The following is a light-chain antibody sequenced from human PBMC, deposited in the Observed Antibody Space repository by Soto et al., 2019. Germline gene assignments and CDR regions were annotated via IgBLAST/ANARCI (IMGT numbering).Light chain of an antibody. J-gene: IGLJ3*02. V-gene: IGLV1-44*01. CDR2: STD. CDR3: AAWDDSLNGV. CDR1: GSNIGSNT. Sequence: QSVLTQPPSASGTPGQRVTISCSGSGSNIGSNTVNWYQQLPGTAPRLLIYSTDRRPSGVPDRFSGSKSGTSASLAISGLQSEDEADYYCAAWDDSLNGVFGGGTQLTVL.